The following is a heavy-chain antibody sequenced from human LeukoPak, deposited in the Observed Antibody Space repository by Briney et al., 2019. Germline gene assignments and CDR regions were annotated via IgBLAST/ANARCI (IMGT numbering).Heavy chain of an antibody. J-gene: IGHJ4*02. V-gene: IGHV3-23*01. CDR2: IGGGGDAT. CDR1: GFTFSRYA. D-gene: IGHD2-21*01. CDR3: AKSPYQLFTTFHFDY. Sequence: GGSLRLSCTASGFTFSRYAMAWVRQAPGKGLEWVSAIGGGGDATSYADSVKGRFTISRDNSKNTLFLQMNGLRAEDTAVYYCAKSPYQLFTTFHFDYWGQGTLATVSS.